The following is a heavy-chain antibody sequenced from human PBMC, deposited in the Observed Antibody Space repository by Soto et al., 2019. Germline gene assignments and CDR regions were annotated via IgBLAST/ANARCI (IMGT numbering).Heavy chain of an antibody. D-gene: IGHD5-12*01. Sequence: SVKFSCKSSGVTFSSYAISWVRQAPGQGLEWMGGIIPIFGTANYAQKFQGRVTITADESTSTAYMELSSLRSEDTAVYYCALERGYSGYGFFDYWGQGTRVTVPS. CDR2: IIPIFGTA. J-gene: IGHJ4*02. CDR3: ALERGYSGYGFFDY. CDR1: GVTFSSYA. V-gene: IGHV1-69*13.